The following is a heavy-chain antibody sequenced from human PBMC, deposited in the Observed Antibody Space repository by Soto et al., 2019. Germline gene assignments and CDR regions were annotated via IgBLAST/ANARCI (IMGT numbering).Heavy chain of an antibody. J-gene: IGHJ4*02. CDR3: ARGGGYDSLTFDQ. V-gene: IGHV3-30*04. D-gene: IGHD5-12*01. CDR1: GFSFSDFA. CDR2: ITDDGSTT. Sequence: QVHLVESGGGVLQPGASLRLSCTASGFSFSDFAMNWVRQAPGKGLEWVAVITDDGSTTYYADSVKGRFNISRDNSKNTVSLQLHSLSLDDTAVYYCARGGGYDSLTFDQWGQGTLVSVSS.